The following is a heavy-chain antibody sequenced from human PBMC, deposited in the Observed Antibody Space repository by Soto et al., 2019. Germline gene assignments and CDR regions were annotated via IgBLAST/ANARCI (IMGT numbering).Heavy chain of an antibody. CDR2: IIPRFAAP. Sequence: QVLLVQSGAAVKKPGSSVKVSCKTSGGTFSSFAISWVRLAPGHGLEWMGVIIPRFAAPTYAQKFQGRVSITADESTRTAYMELSGLRSDDTAVYYCARDRVMRGNAYYYGMDVWGQGTTVTVS. CDR1: GGTFSSFA. J-gene: IGHJ6*02. D-gene: IGHD2-21*01. V-gene: IGHV1-69*12. CDR3: ARDRVMRGNAYYYGMDV.